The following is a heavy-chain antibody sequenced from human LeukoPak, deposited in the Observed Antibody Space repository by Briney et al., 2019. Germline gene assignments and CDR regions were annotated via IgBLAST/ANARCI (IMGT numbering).Heavy chain of an antibody. CDR3: ARDGGTYGPADF. CDR1: GGSFSGYY. Sequence: SETLSLTCAVYGGSFSGYYWSWIRQPPGKGLEWIGEINHSGSTNYNPSLKSRVTMSVDTSKNQFSLKLSSVTAADTAVYYCARDGGTYGPADFWGQGTLVTVSS. D-gene: IGHD1-26*01. V-gene: IGHV4-34*01. J-gene: IGHJ4*02. CDR2: INHSGST.